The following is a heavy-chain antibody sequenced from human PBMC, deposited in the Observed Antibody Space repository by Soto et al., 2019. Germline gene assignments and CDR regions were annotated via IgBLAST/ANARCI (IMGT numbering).Heavy chain of an antibody. CDR1: GFTFNDYW. D-gene: IGHD6-19*01. CDR2: ITGDGSTT. Sequence: EVQLVESGGGLVQPGGSLRLSCVASGFTFNDYWMHWVRQAPGKGLVWVARITGDGSTTTYADSVQGRFTISRANARNTLYLHLSSLRPEDTALYYCARGYSSGPDSWGQGTLVTVSS. J-gene: IGHJ4*02. V-gene: IGHV3-74*01. CDR3: ARGYSSGPDS.